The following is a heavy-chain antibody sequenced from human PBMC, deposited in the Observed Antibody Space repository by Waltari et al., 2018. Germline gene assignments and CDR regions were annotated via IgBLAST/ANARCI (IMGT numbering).Heavy chain of an antibody. J-gene: IGHJ6*02. CDR1: GASISSRNW. Sequence: QVQLQESGPGLVKPSGTLSLTCAVSGASISSRNWWSWVRQPPGKGLEWIGEIYHSGSTNYNPSLKSGVTISVDKSKNQFSLKLSSVTAADTAVYYCAKGDYYYGMDVWGQGTTVTVSS. V-gene: IGHV4-4*02. CDR3: AKGDYYYGMDV. CDR2: IYHSGST.